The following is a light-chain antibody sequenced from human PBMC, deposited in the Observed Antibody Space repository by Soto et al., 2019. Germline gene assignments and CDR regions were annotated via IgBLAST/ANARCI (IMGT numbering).Light chain of an antibody. Sequence: IKKTQPSSPRPASVGDRFTLTFRASQSINNSLAWYQQKPGKAPKLLIYRASALQSGVPSRFSGSGSGTEFTLTIDSLQPDDFATFYCQQYSTYPLTFGGRTKVDIK. CDR1: QSINNS. V-gene: IGKV1-5*03. J-gene: IGKJ4*01. CDR3: QQYSTYPLT. CDR2: RAS.